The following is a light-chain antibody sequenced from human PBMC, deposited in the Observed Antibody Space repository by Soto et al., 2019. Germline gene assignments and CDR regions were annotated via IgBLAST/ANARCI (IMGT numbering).Light chain of an antibody. Sequence: QSVLTQPASVAGSPGQSITISCNGTSSDVGGYNSVSWYQQHPGKAPKLVIYEVTNRPSGISNRFSGSKSGNTASLTISGLQAEDEADYYCSSYTSSSTRVFGTGTKVTVL. V-gene: IGLV2-14*01. CDR2: EVT. J-gene: IGLJ1*01. CDR3: SSYTSSSTRV. CDR1: SSDVGGYNS.